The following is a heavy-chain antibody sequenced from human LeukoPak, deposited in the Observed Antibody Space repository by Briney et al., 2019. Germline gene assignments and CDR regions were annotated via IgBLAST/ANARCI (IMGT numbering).Heavy chain of an antibody. CDR3: ARQLKRDTTFDY. V-gene: IGHV3-30-3*01. D-gene: IGHD5-18*01. CDR1: GFTFSSYA. CDR2: ISYDGSNK. Sequence: GGSLRLSCAASGFTFSSYAMHWVRQAPGKGLEWVAVISYDGSNKYYADSVKGRFTISRDNAKNSLYLQMNSLRAEDTAVYYCARQLKRDTTFDYWGQGTLVTVSS. J-gene: IGHJ4*02.